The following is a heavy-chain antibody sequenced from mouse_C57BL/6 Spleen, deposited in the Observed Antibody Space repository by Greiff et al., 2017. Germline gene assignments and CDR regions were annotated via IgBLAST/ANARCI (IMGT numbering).Heavy chain of an antibody. CDR1: GFTFSSYG. D-gene: IGHD1-1*01. V-gene: IGHV5-6*02. Sequence: EVKLVESGGDLVKPGGSLKLSCAASGFTFSSYGMSWVRQTPDKRLEWVATISSGGIYTYYPASVQGRFTISRDTAKNTLYLQMSSLTSEDTVMYYCARGNYSGSWMAYWGQGTLVTVSA. CDR3: ARGNYSGSWMAY. J-gene: IGHJ3*01. CDR2: ISSGGIYT.